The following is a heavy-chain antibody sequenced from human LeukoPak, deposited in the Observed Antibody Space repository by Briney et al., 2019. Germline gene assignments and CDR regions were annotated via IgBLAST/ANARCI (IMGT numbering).Heavy chain of an antibody. CDR3: AREGRYRYGYNEYHSYMDI. CDR2: IYYSGST. CDR1: GGSISSYY. V-gene: IGHV4-59*01. Sequence: SETLSLTCTVSGGSISSYYWSWIRQPPGKGLEWLGYIYYSGSTNYNPSLKSQVTISVDTSKNQFSLKLSSVTAAETAVYYCAREGRYRYGYNEYHSYMDIWGKGTTVTVSS. J-gene: IGHJ6*03. D-gene: IGHD5-24*01.